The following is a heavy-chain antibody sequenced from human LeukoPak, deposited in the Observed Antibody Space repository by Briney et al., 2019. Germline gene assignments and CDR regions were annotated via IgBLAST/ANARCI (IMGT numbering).Heavy chain of an antibody. D-gene: IGHD4-11*01. J-gene: IGHJ6*02. CDR1: GFIVSSYY. CDR2: IYSGGST. Sequence: GGSLRLSCVASGFIVSSYYMTWVHQAPGKGLEWVSVIYSGGSTYYADSVKGRVAISRDNSKNTVFLQMSSVRAEDTAVYYCARSYSNHLFGMDVWGQGTTVTVTS. V-gene: IGHV3-66*01. CDR3: ARSYSNHLFGMDV.